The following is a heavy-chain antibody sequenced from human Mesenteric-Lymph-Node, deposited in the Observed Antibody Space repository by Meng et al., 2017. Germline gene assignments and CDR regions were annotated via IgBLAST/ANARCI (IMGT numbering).Heavy chain of an antibody. Sequence: GGSLRLSCATSGFAFSTYWMTWVRQAPGKGLEWVANIKQDGSEKYYVDSVKGRFTISRDNTKNSLYLEMSSLRADDTAVYYCARVSSDWQHRWGQGTLVTVSS. CDR1: GFAFSTYW. CDR2: IKQDGSEK. J-gene: IGHJ4*02. CDR3: ARVSSDWQHR. D-gene: IGHD6-19*01. V-gene: IGHV3-7*01.